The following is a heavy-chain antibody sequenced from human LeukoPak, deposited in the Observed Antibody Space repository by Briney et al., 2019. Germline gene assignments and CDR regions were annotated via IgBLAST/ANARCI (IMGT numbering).Heavy chain of an antibody. CDR1: GGSITSSNYY. V-gene: IGHV4-39*01. D-gene: IGHD6-6*01. CDR2: FYYSGST. J-gene: IGHJ6*03. CDR3: AKKAGAARYYYYYMDV. Sequence: SGTLSLTCTVSGGSITSSNYYWGWIRQPPGKGREWIGSFYYSGSTNYNPSLKSRVTISVDTSKNQFSLKLSSVTAADTAVYYCAKKAGAARYYYYYMDVWGKGTMVTVSS.